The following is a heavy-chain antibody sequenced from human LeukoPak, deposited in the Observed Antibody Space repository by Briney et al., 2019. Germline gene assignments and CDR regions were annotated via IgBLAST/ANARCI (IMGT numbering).Heavy chain of an antibody. D-gene: IGHD2-2*01. CDR3: ARGGAYQLPRKGMDV. CDR1: GFTFSSYG. J-gene: IGHJ6*02. V-gene: IGHV3-33*01. CDR2: IWYDGSNK. Sequence: GRSLRLSCAASGFTFSSYGMHWVRQAPGKGLEWVAVIWYDGSNKYYADSVKGRFTISRDNSKNTLYLQMNSLRAEDTAVHYCARGGAYQLPRKGMDVWGQGTTVTVSS.